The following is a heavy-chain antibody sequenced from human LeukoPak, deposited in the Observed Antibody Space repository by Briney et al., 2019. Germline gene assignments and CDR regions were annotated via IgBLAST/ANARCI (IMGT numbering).Heavy chain of an antibody. D-gene: IGHD6-13*01. CDR3: ARDLSSRDAY. CDR1: GFTFSSYA. Sequence: GGSLRLSCSTSGFTFSSYAMRWVRQAPGEGLEWVACIHQNGRSEYYVDSVKGRFAISRDNTKNSLYLQMSSLTVEDTAVYYCARDLSSRDAYWGQGTLVTVSS. V-gene: IGHV3-7*03. J-gene: IGHJ4*02. CDR2: IHQNGRSE.